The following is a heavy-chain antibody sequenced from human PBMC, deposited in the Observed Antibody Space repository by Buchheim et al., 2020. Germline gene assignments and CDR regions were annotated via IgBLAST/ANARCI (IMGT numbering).Heavy chain of an antibody. CDR3: ARELGFKGSLDI. J-gene: IGHJ3*02. V-gene: IGHV3-30*04. Sequence: QVQLVESGGGVVQPGRSLRLSCTASGFTFGTYSIHWVRQTPGKGLEWVAVISDNGNTKFYSGSVKGRFTISRDTSKNMLFLQMNSLTTDDAAVYFCARELGFKGSLDIWG. CDR1: GFTFGTYS. D-gene: IGHD2-2*03. CDR2: ISDNGNTK.